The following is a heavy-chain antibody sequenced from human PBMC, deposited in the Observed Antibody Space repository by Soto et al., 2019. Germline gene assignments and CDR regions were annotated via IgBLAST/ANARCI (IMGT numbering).Heavy chain of an antibody. CDR3: TREFRTSGSRDAVDI. J-gene: IGHJ3*02. V-gene: IGHV3-66*01. CDR2: TYPGGTT. D-gene: IGHD1-26*01. Sequence: EVQLVESGGGLVQPGGSLRLSCAASGFTVSSNYMSWVRQAPGRGLEWVSVTYPGGTTHYADSVKSRFTISRDNSKNTMDLQMNSLRADDTAMYYCTREFRTSGSRDAVDIWGQGTVVTVSS. CDR1: GFTVSSNY.